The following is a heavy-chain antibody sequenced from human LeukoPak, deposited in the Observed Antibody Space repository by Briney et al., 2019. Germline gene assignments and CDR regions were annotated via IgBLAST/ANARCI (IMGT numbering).Heavy chain of an antibody. CDR1: GGSISSSSYY. J-gene: IGHJ5*02. Sequence: SETLSLTCTVSGGSISSSSYYWDWVRQPPGEGLEWIASIYYSVSTYYNPSLKSRVTISVDTSKNQFSLNLNSVTAADTAVYHCTRLTTGGWFDPWGQGTLVTVSS. CDR3: TRLTTGGWFDP. CDR2: IYYSVST. D-gene: IGHD4-11*01. V-gene: IGHV4-39*01.